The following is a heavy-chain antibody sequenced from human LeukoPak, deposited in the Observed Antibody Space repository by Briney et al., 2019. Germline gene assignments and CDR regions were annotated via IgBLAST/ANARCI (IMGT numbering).Heavy chain of an antibody. CDR2: INPKSSNT. J-gene: IGHJ4*02. V-gene: IGHV1-8*01. D-gene: IGHD6-13*01. Sequence: ASVNLASNAYAYTFTSDNIDWVRHATVQGLDWIGLINPKSSNTGYAQKFQGRVTMTRTTSISTAYTELSCLRSDDTAVKYCARGGSSWPSGDFDYWGQGTLVTVSS. CDR3: ARGGSSWPSGDFDY. CDR1: AYTFTSDN.